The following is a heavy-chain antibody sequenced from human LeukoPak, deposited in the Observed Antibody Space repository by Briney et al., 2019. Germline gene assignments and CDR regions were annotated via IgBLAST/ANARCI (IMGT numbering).Heavy chain of an antibody. D-gene: IGHD3-9*01. V-gene: IGHV2-70*04. CDR2: INWDDDK. J-gene: IGHJ4*02. CDR1: GFSLSTSGMR. Sequence: SGPALVIPTQTLTLTCTFSGFSLSTSGMRVSWIRQPPGKALEWLARINWDDDKYYSTSLKTRLTISKDTSKNQVVLTMTNMDPVDTATYYCARTATYYDILTGFTFDYWGQGTLVTVSS. CDR3: ARTATYYDILTGFTFDY.